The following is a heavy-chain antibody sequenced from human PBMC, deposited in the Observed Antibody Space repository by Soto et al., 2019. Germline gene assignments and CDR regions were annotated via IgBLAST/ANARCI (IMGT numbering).Heavy chain of an antibody. Sequence: QVQLVQSGAEVKKPGSSVKVSCKASGGTFSSDSINWVRQSPGQGLEWMGGIIPIFGTASYAQKFQGRVTISADESASTVYMELSSLRFEDTDVYYCALDDSTWSRSHNCFDPWGQGTLV. V-gene: IGHV1-69*01. CDR3: ALDDSTWSRSHNCFDP. J-gene: IGHJ5*02. D-gene: IGHD2-15*01. CDR2: IIPIFGTA. CDR1: GGTFSSDS.